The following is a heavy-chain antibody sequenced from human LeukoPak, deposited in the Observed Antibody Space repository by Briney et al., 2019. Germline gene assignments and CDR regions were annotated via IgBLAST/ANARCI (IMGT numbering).Heavy chain of an antibody. CDR2: IIPILGIA. J-gene: IGHJ4*02. CDR3: AREYSSGWYAGD. Sequence: ASVKVSCKASGGTFSSYAISWVRQAPGQGLEWMGRIIPILGIANYAQKFQGRVTITADKSTSTAYMELSSLRSEDTAVYYCAREYSSGWYAGDWGQGTLVTVSS. V-gene: IGHV1-69*04. CDR1: GGTFSSYA. D-gene: IGHD6-19*01.